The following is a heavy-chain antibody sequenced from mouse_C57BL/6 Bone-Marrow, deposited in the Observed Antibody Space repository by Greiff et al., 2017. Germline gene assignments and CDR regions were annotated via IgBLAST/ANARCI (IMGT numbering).Heavy chain of an antibody. CDR2: IYPGGGYT. D-gene: IGHD1-1*01. V-gene: IGHV1-63*01. CDR1: GYTFTNYW. Sequence: QVQLQQSGAELVRPGTSVKMSCKASGYTFTNYWIGWAKQRPGHGLEWIGDIYPGGGYTNYNEKFKGKATLTADKSSSTAYMQFSSPTSEDSAIYYCARLTVVAYYAMDYWGQGTSVTVSS. J-gene: IGHJ4*01. CDR3: ARLTVVAYYAMDY.